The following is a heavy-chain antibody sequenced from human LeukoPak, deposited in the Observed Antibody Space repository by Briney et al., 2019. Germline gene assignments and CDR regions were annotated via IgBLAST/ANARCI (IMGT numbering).Heavy chain of an antibody. CDR3: ARVRGMSRAFDI. CDR2: IYHSGST. Sequence: PSQTLSLTCTVSGGSISNAGFSWSWIRQPPGKGLEWIGSIYHSGSTYYNPSLKSRVTISVDTSKNQFSLKLSSVTAADTAVYYCARVRGMSRAFDIWGQGTMVTVSS. J-gene: IGHJ3*02. D-gene: IGHD1-26*01. CDR1: GGSISNAGFS. V-gene: IGHV4-30-2*03.